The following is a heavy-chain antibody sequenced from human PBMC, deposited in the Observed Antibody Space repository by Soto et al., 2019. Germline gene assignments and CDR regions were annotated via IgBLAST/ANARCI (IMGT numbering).Heavy chain of an antibody. CDR1: GGSISSSSYY. J-gene: IGHJ4*02. CDR3: ASHIAAAGLVYFDY. CDR2: IYYSGST. D-gene: IGHD6-13*01. V-gene: IGHV4-39*01. Sequence: SETLSLTCTVSGGSISSSSYYWGWIRQPPGKGLEWIGSIYYSGSTYYNPSLKSRVTISVDTSKNQFSLKLSSVTAADTAVYYCASHIAAAGLVYFDYWGQGTLVTVSS.